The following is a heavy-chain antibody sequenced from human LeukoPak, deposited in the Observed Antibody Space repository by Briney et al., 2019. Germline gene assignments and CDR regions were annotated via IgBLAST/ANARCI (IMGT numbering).Heavy chain of an antibody. CDR3: ARDSWAYGSYYGA. V-gene: IGHV3-66*02. D-gene: IGHD1-26*01. CDR1: GFTVSNNY. Sequence: QTGGSLRLSCAASGFTVSNNYMTWVRQAPGKGLEWVSVIYSGGDTQYADSVRGRFTISRDSSKNTLHLQMNSLRADDTAVYYCARDSWAYGSYYGAWGQGTLVIVSS. CDR2: IYSGGDT. J-gene: IGHJ5*02.